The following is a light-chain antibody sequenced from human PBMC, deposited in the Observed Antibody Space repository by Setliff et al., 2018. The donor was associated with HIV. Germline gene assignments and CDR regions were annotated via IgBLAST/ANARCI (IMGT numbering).Light chain of an antibody. CDR1: DSNIGSSA. Sequence: QSVLTQPPSASGTPGQTVTISCSGSDSNIGSSAVHWYQQLPETAPHLLIHSNDKRPSGVPDRFSGSRSGTSASLAISGLQSDDEADYYCAAWDENLSGPVFGGGTQLTVL. CDR3: AAWDENLSGPV. V-gene: IGLV1-44*01. CDR2: SND. J-gene: IGLJ2*01.